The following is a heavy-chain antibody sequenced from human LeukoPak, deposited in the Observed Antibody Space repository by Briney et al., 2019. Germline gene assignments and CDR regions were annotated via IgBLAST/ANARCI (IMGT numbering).Heavy chain of an antibody. CDR2: ISYDGSNK. J-gene: IGHJ4*02. V-gene: IGHV3-30*18. CDR3: AKQLGLKRSPIDY. Sequence: GRSLRLSCAASGFTSSSYGMHWVRQAPGKGLEWVAVISYDGSNKYYADSVKGRFTISRDNSKNTLYLQMNSLRAEDTAVYYCAKQLGLKRSPIDYWGQGTLVTVSS. CDR1: GFTSSSYG. D-gene: IGHD6-13*01.